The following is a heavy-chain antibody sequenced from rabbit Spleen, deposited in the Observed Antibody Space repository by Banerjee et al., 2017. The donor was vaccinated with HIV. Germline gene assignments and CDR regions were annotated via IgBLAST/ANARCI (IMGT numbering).Heavy chain of an antibody. D-gene: IGHD8-1*01. J-gene: IGHJ6*01. V-gene: IGHV1S21*01. CDR2: IYTGSGST. CDR3: ARDSGTSFSTYGMDL. Sequence: EQLVESGGGLVQPGGSLKLSCKASGFDFSSYGVSWVRQPPGKGLEWIGCIYTGSGSTYYASWVNGRFTISKTSSTTVFLQVTRLTVADTATYFCARDSGTSFSTYGMDLWGQGTLVTVS. CDR1: GFDFSSYG.